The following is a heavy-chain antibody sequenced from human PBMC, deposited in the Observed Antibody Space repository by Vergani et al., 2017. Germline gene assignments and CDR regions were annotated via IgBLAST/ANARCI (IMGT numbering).Heavy chain of an antibody. D-gene: IGHD3-9*01. V-gene: IGHV5-51*01. Sequence: EVQLVQSGAEVKKPGESLKISCKGSRYSFTNYWIGWVRQMPGKGLEWMGIIYPGDSDTIYSPFFQGQVTISVVKSISTAFLQWSSLKASATAMYYCARRGHFDFEDYWGQGTLVTVSS. CDR1: RYSFTNYW. CDR3: ARRGHFDFEDY. CDR2: IYPGDSDT. J-gene: IGHJ4*02.